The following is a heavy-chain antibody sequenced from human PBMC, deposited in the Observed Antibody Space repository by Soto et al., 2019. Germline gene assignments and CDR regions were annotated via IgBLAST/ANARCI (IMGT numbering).Heavy chain of an antibody. D-gene: IGHD2-2*01. Sequence: EVQLLESGGGLVQPGGSLRLSCAASGFTFSSDAMSWVRQAPGKGLEWVSTISGTGGSTYYADSVKARFTISSDNSNNAQYLQTTSLRAEVSALYYCAKGNLFVVVPAARPSSDYYCMDVGGQGTTVTVS. J-gene: IGHJ6*02. CDR1: GFTFSSDA. CDR3: AKGNLFVVVPAARPSSDYYCMDV. CDR2: ISGTGGST. V-gene: IGHV3-23*01.